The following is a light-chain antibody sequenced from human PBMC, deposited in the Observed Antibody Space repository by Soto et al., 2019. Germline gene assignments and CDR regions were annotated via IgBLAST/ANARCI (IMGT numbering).Light chain of an antibody. Sequence: QSALTQPASVSGSPGQSITISCTGTSSDVGSYNLVSWYQQHPGKAPKLMIYEGSKRPSGVSNRFSGSKSGNTASLTISGLQAEDEAEYYCCSYAGSSTHVVFGGGTQLTVL. CDR3: CSYAGSSTHVV. V-gene: IGLV2-23*01. J-gene: IGLJ2*01. CDR2: EGS. CDR1: SSDVGSYNL.